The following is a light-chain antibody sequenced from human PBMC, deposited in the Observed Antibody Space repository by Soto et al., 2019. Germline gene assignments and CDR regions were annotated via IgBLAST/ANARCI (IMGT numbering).Light chain of an antibody. CDR1: QSVRSNF. CDR3: QQFSSYPLT. V-gene: IGKV3-20*01. Sequence: EIVLTQSPGTLSLSPGERATLSCRASQSVRSNFLAWYQQKPGQAPRLLIYGASNRATGIPDRFSGSGSGTDFTLTITRLEPEDFAMYYCQQFSSYPLTFGGGTKVDIK. CDR2: GAS. J-gene: IGKJ4*01.